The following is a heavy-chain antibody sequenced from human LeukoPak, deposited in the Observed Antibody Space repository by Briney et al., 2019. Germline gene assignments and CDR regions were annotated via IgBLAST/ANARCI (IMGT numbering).Heavy chain of an antibody. Sequence: SETLSLTCTVSGGSISSGDYYWSWIRQPPGKGLEWIGYIYYSGSTYYNPSLKSRVTISVDTSKNQFSLKLSSVTAADTAVYYCARSDGFWSGYFPYYFDYWGQGTLVTVSS. J-gene: IGHJ4*02. V-gene: IGHV4-30-4*08. CDR2: IYYSGST. CDR3: ARSDGFWSGYFPYYFDY. D-gene: IGHD3-3*01. CDR1: GGSISSGDYY.